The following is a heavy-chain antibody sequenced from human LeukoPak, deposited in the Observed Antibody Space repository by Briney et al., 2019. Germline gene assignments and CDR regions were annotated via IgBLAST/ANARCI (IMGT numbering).Heavy chain of an antibody. CDR3: ARVQYYYGSGLLSLRYYYFDY. J-gene: IGHJ4*02. Sequence: AASVKVSCKASGGTFSSFAISWVRQAPGQGLEWMGGIIPIFGTANYAQKFQGRVTITADESTSTAYMELSSLRSEDTAVYYCARVQYYYGSGLLSLRYYYFDYWGQGTLVTVSS. V-gene: IGHV1-69*13. CDR1: GGTFSSFA. CDR2: IIPIFGTA. D-gene: IGHD3-10*01.